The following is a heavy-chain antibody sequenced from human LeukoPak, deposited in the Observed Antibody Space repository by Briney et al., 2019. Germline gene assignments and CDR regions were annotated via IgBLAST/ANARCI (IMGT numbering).Heavy chain of an antibody. CDR2: IKQDGSEK. CDR3: ARDCSSTSCYPIDY. J-gene: IGHJ4*02. Sequence: PGGSLRLSCAASGFTFSSYRMSWVRQAPGKGLEWVANIKQDGSEKYYVDSVKGRFTISRDNAKNSLYLQMNSLRAEDTAAYYCARDCSSTSCYPIDYWGQGTLVTVSS. D-gene: IGHD2-2*01. CDR1: GFTFSSYR. V-gene: IGHV3-7*01.